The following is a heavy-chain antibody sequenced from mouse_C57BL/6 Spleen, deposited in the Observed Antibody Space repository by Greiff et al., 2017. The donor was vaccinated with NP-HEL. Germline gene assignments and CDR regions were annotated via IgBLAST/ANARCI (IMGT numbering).Heavy chain of an antibody. J-gene: IGHJ4*01. V-gene: IGHV1-55*01. CDR2: IYPGSGST. CDR3: ARYYYGNFLYAMDY. CDR1: GYTFTSYW. Sequence: QVQLQQPGAELVKPGASVKMSCKASGYTFTSYWITWVKQRPGQGLEWIGDIYPGSGSTNYNDKFKSKATLTVDTSSSTAYMQLSSLTSEDSAVYYCARYYYGNFLYAMDYWGQGTSVTVSS. D-gene: IGHD2-1*01.